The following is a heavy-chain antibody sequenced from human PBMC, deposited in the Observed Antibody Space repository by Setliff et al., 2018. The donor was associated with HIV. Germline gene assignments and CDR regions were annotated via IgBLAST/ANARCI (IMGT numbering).Heavy chain of an antibody. Sequence: PSETLSLTCAVYGGSLSGYYWRWIRQPPGKGLEWIGDVSHTGSTNYNPSLKSRVTISVDKSKNQFSLKLSSVTAADTAVYYCARAIAWGGSYWNFDYWGQGTLVTVSS. CDR1: GGSLSGYY. CDR2: VSHTGST. D-gene: IGHD1-26*01. J-gene: IGHJ4*02. V-gene: IGHV4-34*01. CDR3: ARAIAWGGSYWNFDY.